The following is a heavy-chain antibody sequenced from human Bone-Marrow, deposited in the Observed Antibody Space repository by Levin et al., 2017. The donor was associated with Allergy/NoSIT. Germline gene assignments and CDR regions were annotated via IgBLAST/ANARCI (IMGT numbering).Heavy chain of an antibody. CDR3: VSAQRGNSNGRDYIKFDY. CDR1: GGSISSDNYY. J-gene: IGHJ4*02. V-gene: IGHV4-30-4*01. Sequence: LSQTLSLTCTVSGGSISSDNYYLIWIRQSPGKGLEWMGYIFYSGSAYYNPSLMSRLIISIDTSKNQFFLKLNSVTAADTAVYFCVSAQRGNSNGRDYIKFDYWGQGIPVTVSS. D-gene: IGHD5-12*01. CDR2: IFYSGSA.